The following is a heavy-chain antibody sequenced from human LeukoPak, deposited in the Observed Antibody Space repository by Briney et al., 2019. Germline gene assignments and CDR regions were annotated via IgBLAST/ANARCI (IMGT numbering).Heavy chain of an antibody. D-gene: IGHD3-22*01. CDR3: ARDYYDSSGYPNYYYGMDV. J-gene: IGHJ6*02. V-gene: IGHV3-53*04. Sequence: AGGSLRLSCAASGFTVSSNYMSWVRQAPGKGLEWVSVIYSGGSTHYADSVKGRFTISRHNSKNTLYLQMNSLRAEDTAVYYCARDYYDSSGYPNYYYGMDVWGQGTTVTVSS. CDR1: GFTVSSNY. CDR2: IYSGGST.